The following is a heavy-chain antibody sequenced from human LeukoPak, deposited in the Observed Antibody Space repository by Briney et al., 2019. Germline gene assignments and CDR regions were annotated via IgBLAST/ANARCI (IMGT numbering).Heavy chain of an antibody. CDR3: ARDFGYCSSTSCYDYFDY. Sequence: GGSLRLSCAASGFTFSSRAMSWVRQAPGKGLEWVSSISSSSSYIYYADSVKGRFTISRDNAKNSLYLQMNSLRAEDTAVYYCARDFGYCSSTSCYDYFDYWGQGTLVTVSS. D-gene: IGHD2-2*03. J-gene: IGHJ4*02. CDR2: ISSSSSYI. V-gene: IGHV3-21*01. CDR1: GFTFSSRA.